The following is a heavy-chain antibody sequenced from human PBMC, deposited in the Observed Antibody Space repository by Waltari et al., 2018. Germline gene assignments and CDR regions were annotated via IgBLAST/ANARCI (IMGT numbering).Heavy chain of an antibody. J-gene: IGHJ4*02. D-gene: IGHD2-15*01. V-gene: IGHV1-69*12. CDR3: ARDKEVGSASGDINFFDY. CDR2: IIPIFGTP. Sequence: QVQLVQSGAEVKKPGTSVKVSCKASGGTLRTYALSWVRQAPGQGLEWMGGIIPIFGTPTYAPKFQGRLIISADESTSTAYMELSSLRSQDTAVYYCARDKEVGSASGDINFFDYWGQGTLVAVSS. CDR1: GGTLRTYA.